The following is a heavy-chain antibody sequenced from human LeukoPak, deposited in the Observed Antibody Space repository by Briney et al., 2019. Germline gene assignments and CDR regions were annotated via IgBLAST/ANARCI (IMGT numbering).Heavy chain of an antibody. D-gene: IGHD3-3*01. CDR1: GGSISSYY. Sequence: PSETLSLTCTVSGGSISSYYWSWIRQPPGKGLEWIGEINHSGSTNYSPSLKSRVTISVDTSKNQFSLKLSSVTAADTAVYYCARVPRYDFWSGYYTGVDYWGQGTLVTVSS. V-gene: IGHV4-34*01. CDR2: INHSGST. CDR3: ARVPRYDFWSGYYTGVDY. J-gene: IGHJ4*02.